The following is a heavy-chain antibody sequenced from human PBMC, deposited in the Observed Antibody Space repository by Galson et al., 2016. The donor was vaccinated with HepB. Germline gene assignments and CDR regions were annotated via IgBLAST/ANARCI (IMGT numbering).Heavy chain of an antibody. V-gene: IGHV1-3*01. CDR2: INAGNGNT. Sequence: SVKVSCKASGYTFSNYAVHWVRQAPGQTLEWMGWINAGNGNTKYSQKFQDRVTLTRDTSATTLYMQLSSLRSEDTAVYYCARAAYCSSSSCSDAFDVWGQGTMVTVSS. CDR1: GYTFSNYA. D-gene: IGHD2-2*01. J-gene: IGHJ3*01. CDR3: ARAAYCSSSSCSDAFDV.